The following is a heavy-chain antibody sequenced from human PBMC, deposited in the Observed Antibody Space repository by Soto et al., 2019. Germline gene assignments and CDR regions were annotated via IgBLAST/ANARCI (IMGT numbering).Heavy chain of an antibody. J-gene: IGHJ3*02. CDR3: ARYNWNYGEFYDAFDI. CDR2: ISAYNGNT. D-gene: IGHD1-7*01. V-gene: IGHV1-18*01. Sequence: ASVKVSCKASGYTFTSYGISWVRQAPGQGLEWMGWISAYNGNTNYAQKLQGRVTMTTDTSTSTAYMELRSLRSDDTAVYYCARYNWNYGEFYDAFDIWGQGTMVTVSS. CDR1: GYTFTSYG.